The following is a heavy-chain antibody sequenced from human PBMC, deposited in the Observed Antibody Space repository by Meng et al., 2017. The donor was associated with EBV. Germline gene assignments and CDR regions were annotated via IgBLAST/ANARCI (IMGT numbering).Heavy chain of an antibody. CDR2: VHYTGST. V-gene: IGHV4-39*01. J-gene: IGHJ5*02. CDR1: XDSISIFYY. D-gene: IGHD6-19*01. Sequence: QLQLRESGPGQGKPSXXXXLXGXVSXDSISIFYYWGWIRQPPGRGLEWIGSVHYTGSTYYSPSLKSRVTVSVDTSKNQFSLRLTSVTAADTAVYYCARPFPSWQSPRLDPFGAWGQGTLFTVSS. CDR3: ARPFPSWQSPRLDPFGA.